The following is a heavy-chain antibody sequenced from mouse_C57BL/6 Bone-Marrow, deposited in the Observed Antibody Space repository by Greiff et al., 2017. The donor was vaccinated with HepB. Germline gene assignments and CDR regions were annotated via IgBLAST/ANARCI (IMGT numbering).Heavy chain of an antibody. Sequence: VQLQQSGPVLARPGASVKMSCKTSGYTFTSYWMHWVKQRPGQGLEWIGAIYPGNSDTSYNQKFKGKAKLTAVTSASTAYMELSSLTNEDSAVYYCTGVWPYSNAVDYWGQGTSVTVSS. V-gene: IGHV1-5*01. D-gene: IGHD2-10*02. CDR2: IYPGNSDT. CDR1: GYTFTSYW. CDR3: TGVWPYSNAVDY. J-gene: IGHJ4*01.